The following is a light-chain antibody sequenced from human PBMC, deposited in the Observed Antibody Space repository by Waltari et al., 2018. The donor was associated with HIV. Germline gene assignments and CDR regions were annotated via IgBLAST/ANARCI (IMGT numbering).Light chain of an antibody. Sequence: SYELTQPPSVSVSPGQTASITCSGDKLGDKYASWYQQKPGQSPVLVIYQDTNRASGIPERFSGANPGNTATLTISGTQATDDADYYCQAWDIITAGVVFGGGTKLTVL. V-gene: IGLV3-1*01. CDR1: KLGDKY. J-gene: IGLJ2*01. CDR3: QAWDIITAGVV. CDR2: QDT.